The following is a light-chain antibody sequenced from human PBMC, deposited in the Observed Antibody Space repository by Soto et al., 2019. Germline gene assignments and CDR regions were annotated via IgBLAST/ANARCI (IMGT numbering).Light chain of an antibody. Sequence: EIVLTQSPATLSLSPGERATLSCRASQSVSSYLAWYQQKPGQAPRLLIYDASNRATGIPARFSGSESGTDFTLTISSLEPEDFAVYYCQQRSNWPITFGQGTRLAIK. CDR2: DAS. CDR1: QSVSSY. V-gene: IGKV3-11*01. J-gene: IGKJ5*01. CDR3: QQRSNWPIT.